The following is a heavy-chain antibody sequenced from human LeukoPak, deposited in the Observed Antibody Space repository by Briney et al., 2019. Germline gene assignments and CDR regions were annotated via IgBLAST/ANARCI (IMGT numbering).Heavy chain of an antibody. Sequence: PGGSLRLSCAASGFTFCSCGMHWVRQAPGKGLEWVAFIRYDGSNKYYADSVKGRFIISRDNSENTLYLQVNSPRAEDTAVYYCAKDRSYYDSGGYRYFDYWGQGTLVTVSS. D-gene: IGHD3-22*01. J-gene: IGHJ4*02. CDR1: GFTFCSCG. V-gene: IGHV3-30*02. CDR3: AKDRSYYDSGGYRYFDY. CDR2: IRYDGSNK.